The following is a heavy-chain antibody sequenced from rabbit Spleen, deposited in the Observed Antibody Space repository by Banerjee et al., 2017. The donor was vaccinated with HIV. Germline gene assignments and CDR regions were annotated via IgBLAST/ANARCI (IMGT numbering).Heavy chain of an antibody. CDR3: ARDLANVIGWNFGL. D-gene: IGHD1-1*01. Sequence: QSLEESGGGLVKPGASLTLSCKASGLDFSVGDVMCWVRQAPGKGLKWIACINIVTGRAVYANWASARITLSKTSSTTVTLQMTSLTAADTATYFCARDLANVIGWNFGLWGQGTLVTVS. J-gene: IGHJ3*01. CDR2: INIVTGRA. CDR1: GLDFSVGDV. V-gene: IGHV1S40*01.